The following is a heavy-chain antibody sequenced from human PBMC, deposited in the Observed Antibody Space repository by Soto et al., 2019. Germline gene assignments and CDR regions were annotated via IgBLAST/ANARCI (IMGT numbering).Heavy chain of an antibody. J-gene: IGHJ4*02. D-gene: IGHD3-9*01. CDR2: IYSDGST. CDR1: GFTVNGNY. Sequence: GGSLRLSCAASGFTVNGNYMCWVRQAQGKGLEWVSVIYSDGSTYYADSVKGRFIISRDNSNNTLYFQMNSLRAEDTAVYYCATLTKYDILTGFYPCWGQGTLVTVSS. V-gene: IGHV3-66*01. CDR3: ATLTKYDILTGFYPC.